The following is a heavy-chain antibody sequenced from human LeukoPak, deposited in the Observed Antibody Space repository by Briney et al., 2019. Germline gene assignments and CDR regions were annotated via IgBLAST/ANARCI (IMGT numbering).Heavy chain of an antibody. J-gene: IGHJ4*02. CDR3: ARLDWYYYDSSGYWDD. CDR1: GGSISNYY. Sequence: SETLSLTCTVSGGSISNYYWSWIRQPPGKGLEWIGDINYSGSTNYNPSLKGRVTISIDTSKNQFSLKLSSVTAADTAVYYCARLDWYYYDSSGYWDDWGQGTLVTVSS. D-gene: IGHD3-22*01. V-gene: IGHV4-59*08. CDR2: INYSGST.